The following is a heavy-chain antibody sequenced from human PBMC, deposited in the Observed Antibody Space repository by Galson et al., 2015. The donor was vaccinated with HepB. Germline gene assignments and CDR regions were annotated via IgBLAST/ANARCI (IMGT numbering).Heavy chain of an antibody. V-gene: IGHV3-23*01. CDR1: GFTFSSYV. J-gene: IGHJ6*02. CDR3: ARTMVRGVIITANYYYYYGMDV. D-gene: IGHD3-10*01. Sequence: SLRLSCAASGFTFSSYVMIWVRQAPGKGLEWVPAISGSGGSTYYADSVKGRFTISRDNSKNTLYLQINSLRVGDRAVYYCARTMVRGVIITANYYYYYGMDVWGQGTTVTVSS. CDR2: ISGSGGST.